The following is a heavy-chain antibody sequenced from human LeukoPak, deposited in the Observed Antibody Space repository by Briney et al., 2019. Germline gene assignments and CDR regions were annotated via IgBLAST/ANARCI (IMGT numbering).Heavy chain of an antibody. V-gene: IGHV3-30*18. D-gene: IGHD5-18*01. J-gene: IGHJ4*02. CDR3: AKGARGYSYGLIDY. Sequence: GGSLRLSCAASGFTFSSYGMHWVRQAPGKGLEWVAVISYDGSNKYYADSVKGRFTISRDNSKNTLYLQMNSLRAEDTAVYYCAKGARGYSYGLIDYWGQGTLVTVSS. CDR1: GFTFSSYG. CDR2: ISYDGSNK.